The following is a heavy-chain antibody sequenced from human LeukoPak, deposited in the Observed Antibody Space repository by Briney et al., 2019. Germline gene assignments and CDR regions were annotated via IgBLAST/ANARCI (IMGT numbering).Heavy chain of an antibody. D-gene: IGHD2-15*01. Sequence: GGSLRLSCAASGFTFSSYSMNWVRQAPGKGLEWVSSISSSSSYIYYADSVKGRFTISRDNAKNSLYLQMNSLRAEDTAVYYCARDRCSGGSCYFFDCWGQGTLVTVSS. CDR2: ISSSSSYI. V-gene: IGHV3-21*01. CDR3: ARDRCSGGSCYFFDC. J-gene: IGHJ4*02. CDR1: GFTFSSYS.